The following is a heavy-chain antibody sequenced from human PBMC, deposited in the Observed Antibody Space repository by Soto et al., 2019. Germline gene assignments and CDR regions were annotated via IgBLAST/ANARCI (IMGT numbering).Heavy chain of an antibody. CDR3: GRDGREAYGMDV. V-gene: IGHV4-59*11. J-gene: IGHJ6*02. Sequence: ETLSLTCTVSGCSISSHYWSWVRQAPGKGLEWIGPINYRGSTTYNPSLRSRRSISAGNSNNQFFLKLKSVTTADTTAYYCGRDGREAYGMDVWGQGTKVTVSS. CDR2: INYRGST. CDR1: GCSISSHY. D-gene: IGHD1-26*01.